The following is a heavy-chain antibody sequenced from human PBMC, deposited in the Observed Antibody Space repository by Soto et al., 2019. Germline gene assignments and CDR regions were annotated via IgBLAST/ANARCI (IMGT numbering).Heavy chain of an antibody. CDR3: ARDIASYGYGEGY. Sequence: PSETLSLTCTVSGGSINSYWWSWIRQPAGKGLEWIGRVYSSGTTDYNPSLNSRATMSVETSKNQFSLKLSSVTAADTAVYYCARDIASYGYGEGYWGQGIQVTVSS. CDR1: GGSINSYW. D-gene: IGHD5-18*01. CDR2: VYSSGTT. V-gene: IGHV4-4*07. J-gene: IGHJ4*02.